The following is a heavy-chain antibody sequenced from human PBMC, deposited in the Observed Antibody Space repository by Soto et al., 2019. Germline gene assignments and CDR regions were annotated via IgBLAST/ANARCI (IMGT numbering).Heavy chain of an antibody. CDR2: IYHSGST. Sequence: QLQLQESGSGLVKPSQTLSLTCAVSGGSISSGGYSWSWIRQPPGKGLEWIGYIYHSGSTYYNPSLKSRVTISVDRSKNQFSLKLSSVTAANTAVYYCASSYGSGGFDPWGQGTLVTVSS. D-gene: IGHD3-10*01. J-gene: IGHJ5*02. CDR1: GGSISSGGYS. V-gene: IGHV4-30-2*01. CDR3: ASSYGSGGFDP.